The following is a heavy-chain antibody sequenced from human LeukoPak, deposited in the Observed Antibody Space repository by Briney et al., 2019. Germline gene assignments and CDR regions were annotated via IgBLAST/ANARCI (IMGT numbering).Heavy chain of an antibody. CDR2: ISGSGRSM. J-gene: IGHJ5*02. V-gene: IGHV3-48*01. CDR3: ARGRYYDTSAYNYFDP. Sequence: TGGSLRLSCAASGFTFSAYSMNWIRQAPGKGLEWISYISGSGRSMFSADSVRGRFTISRDNANNSLFLQMNSLRAEDTAVYYCARGRYYDTSAYNYFDPWGQGTLVTVSS. D-gene: IGHD3-22*01. CDR1: GFTFSAYS.